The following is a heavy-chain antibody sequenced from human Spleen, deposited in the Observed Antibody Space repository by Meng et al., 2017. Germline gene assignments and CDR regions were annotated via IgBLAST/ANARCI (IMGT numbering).Heavy chain of an antibody. D-gene: IGHD4-17*01. Sequence: QVQLQQWGAGLLKPSETLSLTCVVSGGSFSDYYWSWIRQPPGKGLEWIGYIYYSGSTHYNPSLKSRVTISVDTSKNQFSLKLSSVTAADTAVYYCARRYGASAYNWFDPWGQGTLVTVSS. CDR2: IYYSGST. J-gene: IGHJ5*02. V-gene: IGHV4-34*01. CDR1: GGSFSDYY. CDR3: ARRYGASAYNWFDP.